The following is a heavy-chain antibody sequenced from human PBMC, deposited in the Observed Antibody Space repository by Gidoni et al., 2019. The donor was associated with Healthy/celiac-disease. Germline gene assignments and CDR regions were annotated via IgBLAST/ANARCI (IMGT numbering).Heavy chain of an antibody. J-gene: IGHJ4*02. CDR2: ISGSGGST. V-gene: IGHV3-23*01. D-gene: IGHD3-10*01. Sequence: EVQLLESGGGLVQPGGSLRLSCAASGFTFSSYAMSWVRQAPGKGLEGVSAISGSGGSTYYADSVKGRFTISRDNSKNTLYLQMNSLRAEDTAVYYCAKGGTYYYGSGSYSDYWGQGTLVTVSS. CDR1: GFTFSSYA. CDR3: AKGGTYYYGSGSYSDY.